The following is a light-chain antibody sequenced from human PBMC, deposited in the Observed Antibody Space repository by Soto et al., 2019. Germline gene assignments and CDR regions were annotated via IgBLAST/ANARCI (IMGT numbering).Light chain of an antibody. V-gene: IGKV3-11*01. Sequence: EIVLTQSPATLSLSPGERATLSCRASQSVGTFLAWYQHKPGQAPGLLIYDASNRATGVPARFSGSGSGTDFTLTISSLEPEDFAVYYCEQRSNWPPALTFGGGTKVEIK. CDR3: EQRSNWPPALT. J-gene: IGKJ4*01. CDR1: QSVGTF. CDR2: DAS.